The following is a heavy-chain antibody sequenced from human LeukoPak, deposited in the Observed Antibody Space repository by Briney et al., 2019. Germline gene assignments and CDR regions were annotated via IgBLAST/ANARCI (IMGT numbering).Heavy chain of an antibody. J-gene: IGHJ4*02. D-gene: IGHD6-13*01. Sequence: ASVKVSCKASGYTFTSYDINWVRQATGQGLEWMGWMNPNSGNTGYAQKSQGRVTMTRNTSISTAYMELSSLRSEDTAVYYCASVLYSSSWGHFDYWGQGTLVTVSS. V-gene: IGHV1-8*01. CDR3: ASVLYSSSWGHFDY. CDR2: MNPNSGNT. CDR1: GYTFTSYD.